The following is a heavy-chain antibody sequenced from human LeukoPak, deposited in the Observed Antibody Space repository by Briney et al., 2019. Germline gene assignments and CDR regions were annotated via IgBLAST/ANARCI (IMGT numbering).Heavy chain of an antibody. D-gene: IGHD1-26*01. CDR2: VYYSGST. CDR1: GGSINNYY. CDR3: ARPRGYYAKGYFDY. V-gene: IGHV4-59*12. Sequence: SETLSLTCTVSGGSINNYYWSWIRQPPGKGLEWIGYVYYSGSTNYNPSLKSRVTISVDTSKNQFSLKLSSVTAADTAVYYCARPRGYYAKGYFDYWGQGTLVTVSS. J-gene: IGHJ4*02.